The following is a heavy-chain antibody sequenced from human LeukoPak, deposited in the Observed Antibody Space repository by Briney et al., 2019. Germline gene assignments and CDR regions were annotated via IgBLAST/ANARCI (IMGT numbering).Heavy chain of an antibody. V-gene: IGHV3-48*03. CDR3: ARDRARYYYDSSGSFDY. J-gene: IGHJ4*02. CDR1: GFTFSSYE. Sequence: GGSLRLSCAASGFTFSSYEMNWVRQAPGKGLEWVPYISSSGSTIYYADSVKGRFTISRDNAKNSLYLQMNSLRAEDTAVYYCARDRARYYYDSSGSFDYWGQGTLVTVSS. CDR2: ISSSGSTI. D-gene: IGHD3-22*01.